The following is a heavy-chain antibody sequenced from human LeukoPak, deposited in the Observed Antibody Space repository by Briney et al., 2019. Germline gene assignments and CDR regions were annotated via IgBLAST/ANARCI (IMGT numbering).Heavy chain of an antibody. Sequence: SESLSLTCTVSGDSISSHYWSWIRQSPGQGLELSAYVYYTGSTNYNPSLKSRVTISVDTSKNQFSLTLTSLTAADTAVYYCARGDYDTSCYYPPHFDYWGQGTLVTVSS. CDR1: GDSISSHY. CDR3: ARGDYDTSCYYPPHFDY. D-gene: IGHD3-22*01. J-gene: IGHJ4*02. CDR2: VYYTGST. V-gene: IGHV4-59*11.